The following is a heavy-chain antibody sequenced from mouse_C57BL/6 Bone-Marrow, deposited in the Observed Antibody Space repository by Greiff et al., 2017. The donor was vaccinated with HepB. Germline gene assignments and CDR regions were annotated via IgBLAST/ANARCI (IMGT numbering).Heavy chain of an antibody. CDR3: TRDRTGTSFDY. Sequence: EVKLMESGEGLVKPGGSLKLSCAASGFTFSSYAMSWVRQTPEKRLEWVAYISSGGDYIYYADTVKGRFTISRDNARNTLYLQMSSLKSEDTAMYYCTRDRTGTSFDYWGQGTTLTVSS. CDR2: ISSGGDYI. V-gene: IGHV5-9-1*02. D-gene: IGHD4-1*01. CDR1: GFTFSSYA. J-gene: IGHJ2*01.